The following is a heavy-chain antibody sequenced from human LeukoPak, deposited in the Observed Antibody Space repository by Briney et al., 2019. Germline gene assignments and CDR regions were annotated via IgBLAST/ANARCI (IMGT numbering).Heavy chain of an antibody. CDR3: ARTVFGAYNWFDP. J-gene: IGHJ5*02. Sequence: PGGSLRLSCAASGFTFSSYDMNWARQAPGKGLEWVSSISSTSNYINYADSVKGRFTISRDNAKSSLYLQMNSLRVEDTAVYYCARTVFGAYNWFDPWGQGALVTVSS. CDR1: GFTFSSYD. CDR2: ISSTSNYI. V-gene: IGHV3-21*01. D-gene: IGHD3-3*01.